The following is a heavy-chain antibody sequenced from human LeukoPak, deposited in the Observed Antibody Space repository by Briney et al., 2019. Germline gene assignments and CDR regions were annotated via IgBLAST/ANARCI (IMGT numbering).Heavy chain of an antibody. CDR2: IRYDGSNK. J-gene: IGHJ4*02. CDR1: GFTFSSYG. CDR3: AKDLVRGSSWYASNFDY. V-gene: IGHV3-30*02. Sequence: GGSLRLSCAASGFTFSSYGMHWVRQAPGKGLEWVAFIRYDGSNKYYADSVKGRFTISRDNSKNTLYLQMNSLRAEDTAVYYCAKDLVRGSSWYASNFDYGGQGTLVTVSS. D-gene: IGHD6-13*01.